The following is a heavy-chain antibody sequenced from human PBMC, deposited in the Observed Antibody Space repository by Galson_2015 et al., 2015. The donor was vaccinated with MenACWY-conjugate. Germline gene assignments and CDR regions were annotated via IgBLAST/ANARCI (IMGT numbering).Heavy chain of an antibody. CDR3: AKNYYGSGSFDY. D-gene: IGHD3-10*01. V-gene: IGHV3-30*18. Sequence: SLRLSCAASGFTFSSYGMHWVRQAPGKGLEWVAVIPYDGSNKYYADSVKGRFTISRDNSKNTLYLQMNSLRAEDTAVYYCAKNYYGSGSFDYWGQGTLVTVSS. J-gene: IGHJ4*02. CDR1: GFTFSSYG. CDR2: IPYDGSNK.